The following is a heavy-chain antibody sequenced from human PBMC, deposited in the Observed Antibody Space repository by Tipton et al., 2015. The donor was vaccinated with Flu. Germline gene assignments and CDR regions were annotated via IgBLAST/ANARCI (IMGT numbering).Heavy chain of an antibody. CDR2: ISGSGGST. Sequence: SLRLSCAASGFTFSSYAMSWVRQAPGKGLEWVSAISGSGGSTYYADSVKGRFTISRDNSKNTLYLQMNSLRAEDTAVYYCAKDREMATIRWYFDLWGRGTLVTVSS. V-gene: IGHV3-23*01. J-gene: IGHJ2*01. CDR3: AKDREMATIRWYFDL. D-gene: IGHD5-24*01. CDR1: GFTFSSYA.